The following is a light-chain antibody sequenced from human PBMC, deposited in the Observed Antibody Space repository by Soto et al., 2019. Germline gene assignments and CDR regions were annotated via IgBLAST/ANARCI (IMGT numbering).Light chain of an antibody. CDR1: QSVSSN. CDR3: QQYNNWPPVA. J-gene: IGKJ5*01. CDR2: GAS. V-gene: IGKV3D-15*01. Sequence: EIVMTQSPATLSVSPGERATLSCRASQSVSSNVAWYQQKPGQAPRLLIYGASTRATGIPARFSGSGSGTEFTLTISSLRSEDFAVYYCQQYNNWPPVAFGQGTRLEIK.